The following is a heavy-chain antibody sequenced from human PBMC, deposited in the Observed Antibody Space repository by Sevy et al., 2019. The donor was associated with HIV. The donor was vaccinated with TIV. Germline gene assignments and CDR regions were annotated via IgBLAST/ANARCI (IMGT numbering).Heavy chain of an antibody. CDR3: AKDSRVYSSSHFDY. V-gene: IGHV3-23*01. CDR2: VGSGGST. CDR1: GFTFSNYA. D-gene: IGHD6-13*01. J-gene: IGHJ4*02. Sequence: GGSLRLSCAASGFTFSNYAMSWVRQAPGKGLEWVSGVGSGGSTYYADSLKGRFTISRDNSKNTLYLQMNSLRAEDTAVYYCAKDSRVYSSSHFDYWGQGIRVTVSS.